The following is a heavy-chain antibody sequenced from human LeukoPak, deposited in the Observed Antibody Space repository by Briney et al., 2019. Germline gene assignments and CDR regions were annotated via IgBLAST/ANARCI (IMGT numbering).Heavy chain of an antibody. CDR2: ISGSAYTT. D-gene: IGHD3-22*01. CDR3: ATDYYDSSGAYTVDH. Sequence: GGSLRLSCAVSGFTFSSYAMSWVRQAPGKGLEWVSVISGSAYTTHYADSVKGRFTISRDNSNNTLYLQMNSLRAEDTAAYYCATDYYDSSGAYTVDHWGRGTLVSVSS. CDR1: GFTFSSYA. V-gene: IGHV3-23*01. J-gene: IGHJ4*02.